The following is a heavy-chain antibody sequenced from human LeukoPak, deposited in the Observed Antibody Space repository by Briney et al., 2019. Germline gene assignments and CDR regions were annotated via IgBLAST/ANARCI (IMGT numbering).Heavy chain of an antibody. V-gene: IGHV5-51*01. D-gene: IGHD6-13*01. CDR2: IYPGDSDT. CDR3: ARHVGYSSSWPDAFDI. J-gene: IGHJ3*02. Sequence: GESLKISWKGSGYSFTSYWIGGVRQMPGKGLEWMGIIYPGDSDTRYSPSFQGQVTISADKSISTDYLQWSSLKASDTAMYYCARHVGYSSSWPDAFDIWGQGTMVTVSS. CDR1: GYSFTSYW.